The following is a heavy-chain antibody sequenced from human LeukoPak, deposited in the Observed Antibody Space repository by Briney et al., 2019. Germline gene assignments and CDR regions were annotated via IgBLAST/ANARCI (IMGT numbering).Heavy chain of an antibody. CDR1: GFTFSSYG. CDR2: IWYDGSNK. V-gene: IGHV3-33*01. J-gene: IGHJ4*02. CDR3: VRARAVWFLLE. D-gene: IGHD3-10*01. Sequence: PGGSLRLSCAASGFTFSSYGMHWVRQAPGKGLEWVAVIWYDGSNKYYADSVKGRFTISRDNSKNTLYLQMNSLRAEDTAVYYCVRARAVWFLLEWGQGTLVTVSS.